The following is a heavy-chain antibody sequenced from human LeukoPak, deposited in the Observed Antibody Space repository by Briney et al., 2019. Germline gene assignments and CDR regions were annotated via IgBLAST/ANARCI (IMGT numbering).Heavy chain of an antibody. CDR2: ISSPGTTI. CDR3: ATAVTRRRLEWNFDL. J-gene: IGHJ2*01. CDR1: GFRFSDYY. Sequence: GGSLRLSCAASGFRFSDYYMSWIRQAPGKGLEWILYISSPGTTIYYVDSVKGRFTISRDNAKNSLSLQMDSLRAEDTAVYYCATAVTRRRLEWNFDLWGRGTLVTVSS. D-gene: IGHD4-17*01. V-gene: IGHV3-11*04.